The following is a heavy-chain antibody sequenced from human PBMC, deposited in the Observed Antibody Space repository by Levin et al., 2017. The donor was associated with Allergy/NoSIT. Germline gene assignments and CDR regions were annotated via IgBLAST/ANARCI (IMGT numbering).Heavy chain of an antibody. CDR2: ISYDGSNK. D-gene: IGHD3-10*01. V-gene: IGHV3-30*18. J-gene: IGHJ4*02. CDR1: GFTFSSYG. CDR3: AKELWFGELLNYPFDY. Sequence: PGGSLRLSCAASGFTFSSYGMHWVRQAPGKGLEWVAVISYDGSNKYYADSVKGRFTISRDNSKNTLYLQMNSLRAEDTAVYYCAKELWFGELLNYPFDYWGQGTLVTVSS.